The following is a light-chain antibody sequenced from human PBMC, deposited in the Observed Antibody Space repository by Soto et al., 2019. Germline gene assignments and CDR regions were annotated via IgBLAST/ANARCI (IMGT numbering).Light chain of an antibody. Sequence: QSALTQPASVSGSPGQSITISCTGTSSDVGGYNYVSWYQQHPGKAPKLIIYEVSNRTSGVSHRFSGSKSGNTASLTISWLQAEDEADYYCPSYTGKSTGVFGTGTKVTVL. V-gene: IGLV2-14*01. CDR2: EVS. J-gene: IGLJ1*01. CDR1: SSDVGGYNY. CDR3: PSYTGKSTGV.